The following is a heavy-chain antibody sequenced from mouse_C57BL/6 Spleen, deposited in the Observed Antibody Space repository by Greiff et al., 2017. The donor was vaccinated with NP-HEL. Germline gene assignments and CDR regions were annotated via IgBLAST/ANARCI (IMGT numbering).Heavy chain of an antibody. CDR2: IDPETGGT. D-gene: IGHD2-2*01. Sequence: QVHVKQSGAELVRPGASVTLSCKASGYTFTDYEMHWVKQTPVHGLEWIGAIDPETGGTAYNQKFKGKAILTADKSSSTAYMELRSLTSEDSAVYYCTRGYYWYFDVWGTGTTVTVSS. J-gene: IGHJ1*03. CDR3: TRGYYWYFDV. V-gene: IGHV1-15*01. CDR1: GYTFTDYE.